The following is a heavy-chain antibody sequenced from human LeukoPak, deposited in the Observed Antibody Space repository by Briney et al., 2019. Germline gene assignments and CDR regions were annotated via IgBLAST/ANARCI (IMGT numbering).Heavy chain of an antibody. J-gene: IGHJ4*02. D-gene: IGHD3-10*01. Sequence: SETLSLTCTVSGGSISSGDYYWSWIRQPPGKGLEWIGYIYYSGSTYYNPSLKSRVTISVDTSKSQFSLKLSSVTAADTAVYYCARESEDYYGSGSYYNAPYYFDYWGQGTLVTVSS. CDR1: GGSISSGDYY. CDR3: ARESEDYYGSGSYYNAPYYFDY. V-gene: IGHV4-30-4*01. CDR2: IYYSGST.